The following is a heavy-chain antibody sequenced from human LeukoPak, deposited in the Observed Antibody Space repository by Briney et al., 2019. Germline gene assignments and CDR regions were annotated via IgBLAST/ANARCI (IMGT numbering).Heavy chain of an antibody. CDR2: TNPNSGGT. J-gene: IGHJ6*02. CDR3: ARVLTARPNYYYYGMDV. D-gene: IGHD3-9*01. CDR1: GYTFTGYY. Sequence: ASVKVSCKASGYTFTGYYMHWVRQATGHGLKWMGWTNPNSGGTNYAQKFQGRVTMTRDTSISTAYMELSRLRSDDTAVYYCARVLTARPNYYYYGMDVWGQGTTVTVSS. V-gene: IGHV1-2*02.